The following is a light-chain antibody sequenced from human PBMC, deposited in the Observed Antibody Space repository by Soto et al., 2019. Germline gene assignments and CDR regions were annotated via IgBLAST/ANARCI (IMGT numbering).Light chain of an antibody. V-gene: IGKV3-20*01. J-gene: IGKJ1*01. CDR3: QQYGSSGT. CDR1: QSVSYY. CDR2: DVS. Sequence: EIVLTQSPGTLSLSPGERATLSCRASQSVSYYLAWYQQKPGQAPRLLIYDVSVRATGIPDRFSRSGSGTDFTLTISRLEPEDFAVYYCQQYGSSGTFGPGTKVDIK.